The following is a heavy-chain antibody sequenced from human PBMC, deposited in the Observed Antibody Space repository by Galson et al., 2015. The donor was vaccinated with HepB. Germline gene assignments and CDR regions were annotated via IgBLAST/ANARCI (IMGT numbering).Heavy chain of an antibody. D-gene: IGHD4-17*01. CDR2: IWYDGSNK. CDR3: ARDDGDYESTNWFDP. V-gene: IGHV3-33*01. CDR1: GFTFSSYG. Sequence: SLRLSCAASGFTFSSYGMHWVRQAPGKGLEWVAVIWYDGSNKYYADSVKGRFTISRDNSKNTLYLQMNSLRAEDTAVYYCARDDGDYESTNWFDPWGQGTLVTVSS. J-gene: IGHJ5*02.